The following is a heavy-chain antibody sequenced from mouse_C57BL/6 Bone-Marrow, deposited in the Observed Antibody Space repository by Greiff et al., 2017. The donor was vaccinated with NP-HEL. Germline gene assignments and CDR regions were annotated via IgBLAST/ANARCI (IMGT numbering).Heavy chain of an antibody. J-gene: IGHJ4*01. CDR1: GYTFTSYW. CDR2: IHPNSGST. V-gene: IGHV1-64*01. CDR3: AREEDYGSSYVRLYYAMDY. Sequence: VQLQQPGAELVKPGASVKLSCKASGYTFTSYWMHWVKQRPGQGLEWIGMIHPNSGSTNYNEKFKSKATLTVDKSSSTAYMQLSSLTSEDSAVYYCAREEDYGSSYVRLYYAMDYWGQGTSVTVSA. D-gene: IGHD1-1*01.